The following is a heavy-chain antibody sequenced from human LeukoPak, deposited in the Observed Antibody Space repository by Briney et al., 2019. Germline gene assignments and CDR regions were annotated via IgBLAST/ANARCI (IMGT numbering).Heavy chain of an antibody. V-gene: IGHV4-59*08. J-gene: IGHJ4*02. CDR3: ASSPESFDWFWY. CDR1: GVSISSYY. Sequence: SETLSLTCTVSGVSISSYYWSWIRQPPGKGLEWIGYIYYSGSTNYNPSLKSRVTISADTSKNQFSLKLSSVTAADTAVYYCASSPESFDWFWYWGQGTLVTVSS. CDR2: IYYSGST. D-gene: IGHD3-9*01.